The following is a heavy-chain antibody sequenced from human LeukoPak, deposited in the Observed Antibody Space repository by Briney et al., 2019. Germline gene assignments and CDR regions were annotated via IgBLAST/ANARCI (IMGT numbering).Heavy chain of an antibody. V-gene: IGHV3-33*01. CDR1: GFTFSSYG. D-gene: IGHD1-20*01. J-gene: IGHJ4*02. CDR2: LWSDGSNK. CDR3: ARDNFGFDY. Sequence: PGRSLRLSCAASGFTFSSYGMHWVRQAPGKGLEWVAVLWSDGSNKYYADSVKGRFTISRDNSKNTLYLQMNSLRAEDTAVFYCARDNFGFDYWGQGTLDTVSS.